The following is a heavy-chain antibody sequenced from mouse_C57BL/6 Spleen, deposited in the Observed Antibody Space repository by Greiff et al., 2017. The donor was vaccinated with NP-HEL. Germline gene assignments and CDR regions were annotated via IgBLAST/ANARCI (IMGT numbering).Heavy chain of an antibody. Sequence: VKLQESGAELMKPGASVKLSCKATGYTFTGYWIEWVKQRPGHGLEWIGEILPGSGSTNYNEKFKGKATFTADTSSNTAYMQLSSLTTEDSAIYYCARREDWDDLRGYAMDYWGQGTSVTVSS. CDR2: ILPGSGST. V-gene: IGHV1-9*01. J-gene: IGHJ4*01. D-gene: IGHD4-1*01. CDR1: GYTFTGYW. CDR3: ARREDWDDLRGYAMDY.